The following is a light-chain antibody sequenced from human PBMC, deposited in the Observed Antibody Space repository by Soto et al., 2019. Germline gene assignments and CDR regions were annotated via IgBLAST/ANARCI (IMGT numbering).Light chain of an antibody. CDR2: GAS. Sequence: EFVLTQSPGKLSLSPGERATLSCRASQSISRSFLAWYQQKPGQAPRLLIYGASSRGTGIPDRFSVSGSWTDFTLTISSLEPEDFAVYYCQQYGSSPPLTFGGGTKVEIK. J-gene: IGKJ4*01. CDR3: QQYGSSPPLT. CDR1: QSISRSF. V-gene: IGKV3-20*01.